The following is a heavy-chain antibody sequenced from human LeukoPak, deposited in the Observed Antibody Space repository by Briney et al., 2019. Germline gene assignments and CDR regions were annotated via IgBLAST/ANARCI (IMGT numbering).Heavy chain of an antibody. Sequence: SETLSLTCAVYGGSFSGYYWSWIRQPPGKGLEWIGSIYYSGSTYYNPSLKSRVTISVDTSKNQFSLKLSSVTAADTAVYYCARHLRVDYFDYWGQGTLVTVSS. CDR3: ARHLRVDYFDY. CDR1: GGSFSGYY. J-gene: IGHJ4*02. CDR2: IYYSGST. V-gene: IGHV4-34*01.